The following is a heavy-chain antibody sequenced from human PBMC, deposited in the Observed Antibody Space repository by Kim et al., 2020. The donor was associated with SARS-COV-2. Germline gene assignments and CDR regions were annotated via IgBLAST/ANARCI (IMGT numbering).Heavy chain of an antibody. CDR1: GFTVSSNY. CDR3: ARSVVELWFGELLVD. J-gene: IGHJ4*02. CDR2: IYSGGST. V-gene: IGHV3-53*01. D-gene: IGHD3-10*01. Sequence: GGSLRLSCAASGFTVSSNYMSWVRQAPGKGLEWVSVIYSGGSTYYADSVKGRFTISRDNSKNTLYLQMNSLRAEDTAVYYCARSVVELWFGELLVDWGQGTLVTVSS.